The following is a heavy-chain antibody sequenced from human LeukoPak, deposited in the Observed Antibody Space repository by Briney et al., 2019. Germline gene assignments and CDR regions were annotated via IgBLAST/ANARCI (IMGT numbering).Heavy chain of an antibody. J-gene: IGHJ4*02. CDR3: ARGRWAWIPVFGVVTKSYYFDY. V-gene: IGHV4-34*01. CDR1: GGSFSGYY. D-gene: IGHD3-3*01. CDR2: INHSGST. Sequence: SETLSLTCAVYGGSFSGYYWSWIRQPPGKGLEWIGEINHSGSTNYSPSLKSRVTISVDTSKNQFSLKLSSVTAADTAVYYCARGRWAWIPVFGVVTKSYYFDYWGQGTLVTVSS.